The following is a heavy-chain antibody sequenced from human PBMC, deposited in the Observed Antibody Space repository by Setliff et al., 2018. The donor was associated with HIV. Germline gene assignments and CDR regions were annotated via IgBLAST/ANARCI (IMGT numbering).Heavy chain of an antibody. D-gene: IGHD4-17*01. CDR1: GYTFTTYA. CDR3: ARAPRDYGDPDDAFDI. J-gene: IGHJ3*02. Sequence: ASVKVSCKASGYTFTTYAMHWVRQARGQRLEWMGWINAGNGNTKYSQKFQGRVTITRDTSASTAYMELSSLRSEDTAVYYCARAPRDYGDPDDAFDIWGQGTMVTVSS. V-gene: IGHV1-3*01. CDR2: INAGNGNT.